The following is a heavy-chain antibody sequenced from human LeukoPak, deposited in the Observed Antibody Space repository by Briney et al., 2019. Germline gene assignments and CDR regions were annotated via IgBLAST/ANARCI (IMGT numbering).Heavy chain of an antibody. D-gene: IGHD5-12*01. CDR3: AREAITWIRDAFDI. J-gene: IGHJ3*02. CDR1: GFTFSSYW. Sequence: GGSLRLSCAASGFTFSSYWMSWVRQAPGKGLEWVANIKQDGSEKYYVDSVKGRFTISRDNARNSLYLQMNSLRAEDTAVYYCAREAITWIRDAFDIWGQGTMVTVSS. V-gene: IGHV3-7*01. CDR2: IKQDGSEK.